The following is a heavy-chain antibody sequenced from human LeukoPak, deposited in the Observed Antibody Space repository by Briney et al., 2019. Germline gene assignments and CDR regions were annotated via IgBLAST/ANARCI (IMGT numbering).Heavy chain of an antibody. Sequence: GASVKVSCKASGYTFTSYDINWVRQATGQGLEWMGWMNPNSGNTGYAQKFQGRVTITRNTSISTAYMELSSLRSEDTAVYYCARVLGLTGDQDAFDIWGQGTMVTVSS. CDR3: ARVLGLTGDQDAFDI. D-gene: IGHD7-27*01. V-gene: IGHV1-8*03. J-gene: IGHJ3*02. CDR1: GYTFTSYD. CDR2: MNPNSGNT.